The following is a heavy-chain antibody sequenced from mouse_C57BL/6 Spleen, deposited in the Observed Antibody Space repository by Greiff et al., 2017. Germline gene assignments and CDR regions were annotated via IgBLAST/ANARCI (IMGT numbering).Heavy chain of an antibody. Sequence: QVQLQQPGAELVKPGASVKLSCKASGYTFTSYWMQWVKQRPGQGLEWIGEIDPSDSYTNYNQKFKGKATLTVDTSSSTAYMQLSSLTSEDSAVYYCGGVFDYWGQGTTLTVSS. CDR3: GGVFDY. CDR1: GYTFTSYW. V-gene: IGHV1-50*01. J-gene: IGHJ2*01. CDR2: IDPSDSYT.